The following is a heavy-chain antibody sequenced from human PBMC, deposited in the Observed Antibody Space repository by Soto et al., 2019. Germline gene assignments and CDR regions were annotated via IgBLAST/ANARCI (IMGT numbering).Heavy chain of an antibody. V-gene: IGHV3-23*01. J-gene: IGHJ4*02. Sequence: EVQLLESGGGLVQPGGSLRLSCAASGFTFSIYAMSWVRQAPGKGLEWVSAISGSGGSTYYADYVKGRFTISRDNPKNTLYLQMNSLRAEDTAVYYGAKGAVAGTVGFDYWGQGTLVIVSS. D-gene: IGHD6-19*01. CDR2: ISGSGGST. CDR3: AKGAVAGTVGFDY. CDR1: GFTFSIYA.